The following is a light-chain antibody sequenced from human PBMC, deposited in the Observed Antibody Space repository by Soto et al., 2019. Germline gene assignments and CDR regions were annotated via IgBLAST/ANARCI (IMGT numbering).Light chain of an antibody. J-gene: IGKJ3*01. Sequence: EIVLTQSPGTLSLSPGERATLSCRASQSVSSSYLAWYQQKPGQAPRLLIHGASSRATGIPDRFSGSGSGTDFTHTISRLEPEDFAVYYCQQYGSSRGFTFGPGTKVDIK. V-gene: IGKV3-20*01. CDR3: QQYGSSRGFT. CDR2: GAS. CDR1: QSVSSSY.